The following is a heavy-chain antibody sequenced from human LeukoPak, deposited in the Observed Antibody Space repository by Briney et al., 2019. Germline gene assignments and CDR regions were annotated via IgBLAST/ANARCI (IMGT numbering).Heavy chain of an antibody. CDR1: GFTFSSYG. V-gene: IGHV3-30*02. Sequence: GGSLRLSCAASGFTFSSYGMHWVRQAPGKGLEWVAFIRYDGSNKYYADSVKGRSTISRDNSKNTLYLQMNSLRAEDTAVYYCAKGVLRLGELSPFDYWGQGTLVTVSS. CDR2: IRYDGSNK. J-gene: IGHJ4*02. CDR3: AKGVLRLGELSPFDY. D-gene: IGHD3-16*02.